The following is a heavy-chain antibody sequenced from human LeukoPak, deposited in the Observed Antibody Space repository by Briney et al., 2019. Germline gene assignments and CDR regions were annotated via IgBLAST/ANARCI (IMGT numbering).Heavy chain of an antibody. J-gene: IGHJ3*02. CDR3: ARGGSSGYNYNAFDI. CDR1: GFTLSSYA. CDR2: ISISGTTI. Sequence: GGSLRLSCAVSGFTLSSYAMNWVRQAPGEGLEWISYISISGTTIYADSVKGRFTISRDNAKNSLYMQMNSLRAEDTAVYYCARGGSSGYNYNAFDIWGQGTMVTGSS. V-gene: IGHV3-48*03. D-gene: IGHD3-22*01.